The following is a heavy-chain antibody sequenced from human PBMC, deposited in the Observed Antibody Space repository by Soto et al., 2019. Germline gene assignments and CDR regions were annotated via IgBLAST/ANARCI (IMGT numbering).Heavy chain of an antibody. Sequence: ESGGGVVQPGRSLRLSCAASGFTFSSYGMHWVRQAPGKGLEWVAVISYDGSNKYYADSVKGRFTISRDNSKNTLYLQMNSLRAEDTAVYYCVGDYDILTGYYNGGALDYWGQGTLVTVSS. V-gene: IGHV3-30*03. CDR3: VGDYDILTGYYNGGALDY. J-gene: IGHJ4*02. D-gene: IGHD3-9*01. CDR2: ISYDGSNK. CDR1: GFTFSSYG.